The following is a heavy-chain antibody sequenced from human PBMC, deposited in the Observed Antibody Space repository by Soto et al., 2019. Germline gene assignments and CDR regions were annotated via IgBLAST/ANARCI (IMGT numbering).Heavy chain of an antibody. J-gene: IGHJ4*02. CDR3: AKRPHSFQAARAPFDY. CDR1: GFTFSSYA. D-gene: IGHD6-6*01. CDR2: ISGSGGST. V-gene: IGHV3-23*01. Sequence: EVQLLESGGGLVQPGGSLRLSCAASGFTFSSYAMSWVHQAPGKGLEWVSAISGSGGSTYYADSVKGRFTISRDNSKNTLYLQMNSLRAEDTAVYYCAKRPHSFQAARAPFDYWGQGTLVTVSS.